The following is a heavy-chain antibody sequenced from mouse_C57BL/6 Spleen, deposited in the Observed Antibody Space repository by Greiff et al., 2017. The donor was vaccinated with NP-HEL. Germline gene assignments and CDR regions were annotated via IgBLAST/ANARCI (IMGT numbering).Heavy chain of an antibody. V-gene: IGHV2-3*01. Sequence: VMLVESGPGLVAPSQSLTIPCTVSGFSLTSYGVSWVRQPPGKGLEWLGVIWGAGSTNYHSALISRLSISKDHSKIQVFLKLNSLQTEDTATYYCAIGGYYYGSSYVDWYFDVWGTGTTVTVSS. CDR3: AIGGYYYGSSYVDWYFDV. CDR2: IWGAGST. J-gene: IGHJ1*03. D-gene: IGHD1-1*01. CDR1: GFSLTSYG.